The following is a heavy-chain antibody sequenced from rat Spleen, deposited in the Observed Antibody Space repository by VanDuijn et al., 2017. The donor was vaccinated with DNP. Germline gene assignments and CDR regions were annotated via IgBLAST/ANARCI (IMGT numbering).Heavy chain of an antibody. D-gene: IGHD1-1*01. Sequence: EVQLVESGGGLVQPGRSLKLSCVASGFTFNNYWMSWIRQAPGKGLEWVASITNTGGNIYYPDSVKGRFTISRDNAQNTLYLQMNSRRSGDTATYYCARETVYYSGARWFAYWGQGTLVTVSS. J-gene: IGHJ3*01. V-gene: IGHV5-31*01. CDR3: ARETVYYSGARWFAY. CDR2: ITNTGGNI. CDR1: GFTFNNYW.